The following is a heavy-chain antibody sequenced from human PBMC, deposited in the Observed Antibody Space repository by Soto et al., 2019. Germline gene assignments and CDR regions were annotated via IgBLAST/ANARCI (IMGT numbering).Heavy chain of an antibody. CDR1: GFSLSTVGVG. V-gene: IGHV2-5*01. D-gene: IGHD2-15*01. J-gene: IGHJ5*02. CDR3: AHKALLVGDWVDP. CDR2: IYWNGDK. Sequence: QITLKESGPTLVKPTQTLTLTCTFSGFSLSTVGVGVGWISQPPGKALQWLALIYWNGDKYYSPSLTNRLTTTTDTSKNPVVLTMTDLDPVDAGAFFCAHKALLVGDWVDPGGQGTLVTVSS.